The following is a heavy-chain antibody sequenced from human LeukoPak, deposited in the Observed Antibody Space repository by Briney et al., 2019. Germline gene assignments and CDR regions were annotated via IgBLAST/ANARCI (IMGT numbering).Heavy chain of an antibody. Sequence: SETLSLTCTVSGGSISSYYWSWIRQPPGKGLEWIGYIYYSGSTNYNPSLKSRVTISVDTSKNQFSLKLSSVTAADTAVYYCARDRMERYRSSRTRAYYYMDVWGKGTTVTVSS. V-gene: IGHV4-59*01. CDR3: ARDRMERYRSSRTRAYYYMDV. CDR2: IYYSGST. J-gene: IGHJ6*03. CDR1: GGSISSYY. D-gene: IGHD6-13*01.